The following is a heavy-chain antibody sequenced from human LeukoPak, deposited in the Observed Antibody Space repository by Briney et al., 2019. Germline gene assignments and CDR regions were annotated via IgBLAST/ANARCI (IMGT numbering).Heavy chain of an antibody. CDR1: NDSISSFY. J-gene: IGHJ4*02. D-gene: IGHD5-18*01. Sequence: PSETLSHTCTVSNDSISSFYWTWIRRPPGKGLEWIGYIYYTGTTDYNPSLKSRVTISVDTSKNQFSLKLSSVTAADTAVYYCARGYGRYFDYWGQGTLVTVSS. CDR3: ARGYGRYFDY. CDR2: IYYTGTT. V-gene: IGHV4-59*01.